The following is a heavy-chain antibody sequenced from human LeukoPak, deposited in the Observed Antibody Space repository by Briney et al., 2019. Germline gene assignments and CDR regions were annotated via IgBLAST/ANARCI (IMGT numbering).Heavy chain of an antibody. J-gene: IGHJ4*02. D-gene: IGHD3-9*01. V-gene: IGHV4-34*01. Sequence: XETLSLTCAVYGGSFXDYYWNWIRQPPGKGLEWIGEINHSGSTNYNPSLKSRVTISVDTSKNQFSLKLTSVTAADTAMYYCARKDILTAYPFGYWGQGTLVTVSS. CDR1: GGSFXDYY. CDR3: ARKDILTAYPFGY. CDR2: INHSGST.